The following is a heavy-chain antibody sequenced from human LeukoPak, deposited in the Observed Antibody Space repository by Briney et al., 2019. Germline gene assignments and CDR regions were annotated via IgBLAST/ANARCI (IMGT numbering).Heavy chain of an antibody. CDR2: VFHRGTT. CDR3: LRDGYYGAGRRGWFGP. Sequence: SETLSLTCTVSGYSINSAFYWGCIRVPPRKEREWIVGVFHRGTTNYNSSLKNRANTSIDTSTNHLSPKLISLTADATTLDYYLRDGYYGAGRRGWFGPWGPGTLVIVSA. J-gene: IGHJ5*02. V-gene: IGHV4-38-2*02. D-gene: IGHD3-10*01. CDR1: GYSINSAFY.